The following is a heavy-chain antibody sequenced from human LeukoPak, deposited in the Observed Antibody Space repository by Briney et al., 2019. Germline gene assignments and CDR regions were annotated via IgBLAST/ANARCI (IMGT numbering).Heavy chain of an antibody. CDR2: INPNNGGT. D-gene: IGHD1-20*01. CDR3: ARPSITGTNALAY. V-gene: IGHV1-2*02. CDR1: GHTFTVYN. J-gene: IGHJ4*02. Sequence: ASVTVSCTASGHTFTVYNIYWVRQAPGQRLEWMGWINPNNGGTNYAQKFQGRVTVTRDTSISTAYMELSRLRSDDTAVYYCARPSITGTNALAYWGQGTLVTVSS.